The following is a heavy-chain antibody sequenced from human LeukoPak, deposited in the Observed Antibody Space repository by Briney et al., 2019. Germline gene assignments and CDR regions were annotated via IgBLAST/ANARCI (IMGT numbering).Heavy chain of an antibody. CDR2: IYSCGST. CDR1: GGSVNIYY. J-gene: IGHJ3*01. V-gene: IGHV4-59*02. D-gene: IGHD3-22*01. CDR3: ARAVPVTMTDPFDR. Sequence: SETLSLTCSVSGGSVNIYYWKWIRQTTGKGLEWIGYIYSCGSTKYNPSLKSRVTISVDTSRNQFSLKLTSVTAADTAVYYCARAVPVTMTDPFDRWGQGTLVTVSS.